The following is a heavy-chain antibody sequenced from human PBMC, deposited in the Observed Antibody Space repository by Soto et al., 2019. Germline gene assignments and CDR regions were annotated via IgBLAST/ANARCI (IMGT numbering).Heavy chain of an antibody. Sequence: ASVKVSCKASGGTFSSYAISWVRQAPGQGLEWMGGIIPIFGTANYAQKFQGRVTITADESTSTAYMELSSLRSEDTAVYYCARGYSSSWVYYYYYGMDVWGQGTTFTVSS. D-gene: IGHD6-13*01. CDR1: GGTFSSYA. J-gene: IGHJ6*02. CDR2: IIPIFGTA. V-gene: IGHV1-69*13. CDR3: ARGYSSSWVYYYYYGMDV.